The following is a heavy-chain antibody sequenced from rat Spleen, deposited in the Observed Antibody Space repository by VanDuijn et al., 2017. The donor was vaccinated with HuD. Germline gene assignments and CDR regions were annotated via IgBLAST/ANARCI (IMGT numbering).Heavy chain of an antibody. Sequence: EVQLQESGPGLVKPSQSLSLTCSVTNYSITSDYWGWIRKFPGNKMEWIGHISYSGSTSYNPSLKSRISITRDTSKNQFFLRVISVTSEDTATYYCARSEGVHYYLPFADWGQGTLVTVSS. J-gene: IGHJ3*01. CDR3: ARSEGVHYYLPFAD. V-gene: IGHV3-1*01. D-gene: IGHD1-1*01. CDR2: ISYSGST. CDR1: NYSITSDY.